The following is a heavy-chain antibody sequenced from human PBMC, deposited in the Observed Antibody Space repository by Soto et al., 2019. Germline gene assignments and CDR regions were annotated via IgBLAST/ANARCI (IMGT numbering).Heavy chain of an antibody. J-gene: IGHJ3*02. CDR2: ISSSSRYI. V-gene: IGHV3-21*01. CDR3: ARELNIVATHAFDI. CDR1: GFTFSSYS. Sequence: PGGSLRLSCAASGFTFSSYSMNWVRQAPGKGLEWVSSISSSSRYIYYADSVKGRFTISRDNAKNSLYLQMSSLRAEDTAFYYCARELNIVATHAFDIWGQGTMVTVSS. D-gene: IGHD5-12*01.